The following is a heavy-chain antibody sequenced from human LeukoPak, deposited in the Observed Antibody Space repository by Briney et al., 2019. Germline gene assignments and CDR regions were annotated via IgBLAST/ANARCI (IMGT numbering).Heavy chain of an antibody. D-gene: IGHD1-26*01. Sequence: GGSLRLSCAASGFTFSSYGMHWVRQAPGKGLEWVAVISYDGSNKYYADSVKGRFTISRDNSKNTLYLQMNSLRAEDTAVYHCAKDRGPGIVGAFDYWGQGTLVTVSS. V-gene: IGHV3-30*18. CDR1: GFTFSSYG. CDR2: ISYDGSNK. J-gene: IGHJ4*02. CDR3: AKDRGPGIVGAFDY.